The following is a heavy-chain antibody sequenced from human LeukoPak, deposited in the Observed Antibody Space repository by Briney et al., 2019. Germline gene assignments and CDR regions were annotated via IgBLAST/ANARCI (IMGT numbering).Heavy chain of an antibody. V-gene: IGHV1-69*13. CDR2: IIPIFGTA. D-gene: IGHD3-22*01. CDR3: ARIEDSSGYDWFDP. Sequence: GASVKVSCKASGGTFSGYAISWVRQAPGQGLEWMGGIIPIFGTANYAQKFQGRVTITADESTSTAYMELSSLRSEDTAVYYCARIEDSSGYDWFDPWGQGTLVTVSS. CDR1: GGTFSGYA. J-gene: IGHJ5*02.